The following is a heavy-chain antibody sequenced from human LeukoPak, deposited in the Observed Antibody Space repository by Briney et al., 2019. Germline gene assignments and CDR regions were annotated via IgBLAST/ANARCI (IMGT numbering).Heavy chain of an antibody. CDR3: AREDSSIWFDP. CDR2: ICTSGST. D-gene: IGHD3-22*01. Sequence: SETLSLTCTVSGGSISSYYWSWIRQPAGKGLEWIGRICTSGSTNYNPSLKSRVTMSVDTPKNQFSLKLSSVTAADTAVYYCAREDSSIWFDPWGQGTLVTVSS. CDR1: GGSISSYY. J-gene: IGHJ5*02. V-gene: IGHV4-4*07.